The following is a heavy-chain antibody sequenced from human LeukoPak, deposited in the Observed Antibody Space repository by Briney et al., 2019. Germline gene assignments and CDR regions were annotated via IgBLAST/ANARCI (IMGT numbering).Heavy chain of an antibody. V-gene: IGHV3-9*03. CDR1: GFTFDDYG. J-gene: IGHJ3*01. CDR3: AKAPYSSAWAGAFDF. D-gene: IGHD6-19*01. Sequence: GGSLRLSCAASGFTFDDYGMHWVRQAPGEGLEWVSGISWSSASIVYADSVKGRFTISRDNAKNYLYLQMNSLRAEDMALYYCAKAPYSSAWAGAFDFWGQGTMVTVSS. CDR2: ISWSSASI.